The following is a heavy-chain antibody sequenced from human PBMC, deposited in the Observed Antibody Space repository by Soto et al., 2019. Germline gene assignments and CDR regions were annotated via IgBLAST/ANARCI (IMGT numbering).Heavy chain of an antibody. Sequence: SVKVSCKASGGTFSSYAISWVRQAPGQGLEWMGGIIPIFGTANYAQKFQGRVTITADKSTSTAYMELSSLRSEDTAVYYCARGEGRGGTYYYGSGSYYHYYYGMDVWG. CDR3: ARGEGRGGTYYYGSGSYYHYYYGMDV. D-gene: IGHD3-10*01. CDR2: IIPIFGTA. J-gene: IGHJ6*02. V-gene: IGHV1-69*06. CDR1: GGTFSSYA.